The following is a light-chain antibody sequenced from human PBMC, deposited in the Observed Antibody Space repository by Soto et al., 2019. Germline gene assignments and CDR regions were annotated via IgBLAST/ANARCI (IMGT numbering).Light chain of an antibody. J-gene: IGLJ3*02. V-gene: IGLV2-11*01. CDR1: SSDIGRYDY. Sequence: QSALTQPRSVSGSPGQSVTISCTGSSSDIGRYDYVSWYQQYPGKAPKLMMNDVNKRPSGVPDRFSGSKSGNTASLTISGLQADDEAYYYCFSYADSSTVMFGGGTKLTVL. CDR3: FSYADSSTVM. CDR2: DVN.